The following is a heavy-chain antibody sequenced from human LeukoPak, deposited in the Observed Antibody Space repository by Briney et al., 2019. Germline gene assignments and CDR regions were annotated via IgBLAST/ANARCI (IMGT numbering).Heavy chain of an antibody. V-gene: IGHV3-15*01. J-gene: IGHJ3*02. CDR1: GFTFSNAW. Sequence: GGSLRLSCAASGFTFSNAWMSWVRQAPGKGLEWVGRIKSKTDGGTTDYAAPVKGRFTISRDDSKNTLYLQMNSLKTEDTAVYYCTTDLYFDWLFPQDAFDIWGQGTMVTVSS. D-gene: IGHD3-9*01. CDR3: TTDLYFDWLFPQDAFDI. CDR2: IKSKTDGGTT.